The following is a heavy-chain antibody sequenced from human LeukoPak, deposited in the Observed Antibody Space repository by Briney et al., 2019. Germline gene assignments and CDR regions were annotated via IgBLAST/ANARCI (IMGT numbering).Heavy chain of an antibody. CDR1: GGSFSGYY. CDR2: INHRGST. D-gene: IGHD3-3*01. V-gene: IGHV4-34*01. CDR3: AALYYDFSF. J-gene: IGHJ4*02. Sequence: PSETLSLTCAVYGGSFSGYYWSWIRQPPGKGLEWIGEINHRGSTNYNPSLRSRVTISVDTSKNQFSLKLSSVTAADTAVYYCAALYYDFSFWGQGTLVTVSS.